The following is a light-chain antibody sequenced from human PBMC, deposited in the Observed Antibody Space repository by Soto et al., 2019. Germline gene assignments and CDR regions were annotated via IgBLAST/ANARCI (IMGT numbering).Light chain of an antibody. CDR3: AAWDNSLRWV. Sequence: QSVLSQPPSASGAPGQRVTISCSGSSSNIGSNFVYWYQQLPGTAPKLLIYRTDQRPSGVPDRFSGSKPGASASLVISGLRSEDEADYYCAAWDNSLRWVFGGGTKLPS. CDR1: SSNIGSNF. CDR2: RTD. J-gene: IGLJ3*02. V-gene: IGLV1-47*01.